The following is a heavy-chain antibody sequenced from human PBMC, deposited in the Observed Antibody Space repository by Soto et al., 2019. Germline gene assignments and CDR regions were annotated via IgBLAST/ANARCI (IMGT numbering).Heavy chain of an antibody. CDR1: GFTFSSYG. V-gene: IGHV3-33*01. J-gene: IGHJ4*02. Sequence: GGSLRLSCAASGFTFSSYGMHWVRQAPGKGLEWVAVIWYDGSNKYYADSVKGRFTISRDNSKNTLYLQMNSLRAEDTAVYYCARDIKVDTAMVTGFDYWGQGTLVTVSS. CDR3: ARDIKVDTAMVTGFDY. CDR2: IWYDGSNK. D-gene: IGHD5-18*01.